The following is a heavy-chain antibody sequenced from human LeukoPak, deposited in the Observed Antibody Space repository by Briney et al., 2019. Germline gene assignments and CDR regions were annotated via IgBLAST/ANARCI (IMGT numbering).Heavy chain of an antibody. D-gene: IGHD4-17*01. Sequence: SETLSLTCTVSGGSISSGDYYWSRIRQPPGKGLEWIGYIYYSGSTYYNPSLKSRVTISVDTSKNQFSLKLSSVTAADTAVYYCARANGDYGRFDYWGQGTLVTVSS. CDR1: GGSISSGDYY. CDR2: IYYSGST. V-gene: IGHV4-30-4*01. CDR3: ARANGDYGRFDY. J-gene: IGHJ4*02.